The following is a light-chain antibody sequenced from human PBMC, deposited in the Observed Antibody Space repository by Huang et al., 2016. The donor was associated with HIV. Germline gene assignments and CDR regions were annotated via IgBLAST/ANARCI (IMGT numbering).Light chain of an antibody. CDR1: QDIANY. J-gene: IGKJ2*01. CDR2: AAS. V-gene: IGKV1-33*01. CDR3: QHYDDLSVFT. Sequence: DIQMTQSPSSLSASVGDRVTITCQATQDIANYLNWYQQKPGRAPKLRIYAASNLETGVPSRFSGSGYGTHFTFTITSLQPEDFATYFCQHYDDLSVFTFGQGTTLEIK.